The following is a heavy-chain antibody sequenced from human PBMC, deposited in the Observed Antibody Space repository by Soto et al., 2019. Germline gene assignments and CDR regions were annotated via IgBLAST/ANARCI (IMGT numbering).Heavy chain of an antibody. Sequence: EVQLLESGGGLVQPGGSLRLSCAASGFTFSSYVMSWVRQAPGKGLEWVSDISGSGENTYHADSVKGRFTISRDNSKNTLYLQMNSLRAEATAAYYCAKGPYSSGWYKFWYFDLWGRGTLVTVSS. CDR3: AKGPYSSGWYKFWYFDL. D-gene: IGHD6-19*01. V-gene: IGHV3-23*01. CDR2: ISGSGENT. CDR1: GFTFSSYV. J-gene: IGHJ2*01.